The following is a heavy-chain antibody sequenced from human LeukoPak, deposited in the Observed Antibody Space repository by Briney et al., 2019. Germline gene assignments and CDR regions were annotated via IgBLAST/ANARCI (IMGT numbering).Heavy chain of an antibody. D-gene: IGHD1-26*01. Sequence: GASVKVSCKASGYTFTSYGISWVRQAPGQGLEWMGWISAYNGNTNYAQKLQGRVTMTTDTSTSTVYMELSSLRSEDTAVYYCARDGGTTLSGSYSYYYYMDVWGKGTTVTVSS. CDR2: ISAYNGNT. J-gene: IGHJ6*03. CDR1: GYTFTSYG. CDR3: ARDGGTTLSGSYSYYYYMDV. V-gene: IGHV1-18*01.